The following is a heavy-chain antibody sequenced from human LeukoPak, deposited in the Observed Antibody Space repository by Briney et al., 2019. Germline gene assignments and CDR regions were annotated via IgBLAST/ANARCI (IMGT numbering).Heavy chain of an antibody. J-gene: IGHJ4*02. CDR3: ALIPDIVVVPAAMYLDY. CDR1: GYTFTSYY. Sequence: ASVTVPCKASGYTFTSYYMHWVRQAPGQGLEWMGIINPSGGSTSYAQKFQGRVTMTRDTSTSTVYMELSSLRSEDTAVYYCALIPDIVVVPAAMYLDYWGQGTLVTVSS. V-gene: IGHV1-46*01. D-gene: IGHD2-2*01. CDR2: INPSGGST.